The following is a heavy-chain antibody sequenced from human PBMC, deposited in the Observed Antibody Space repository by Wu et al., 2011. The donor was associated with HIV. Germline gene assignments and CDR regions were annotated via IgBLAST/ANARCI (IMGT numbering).Heavy chain of an antibody. CDR1: GGTFRKYA. D-gene: IGHD6-13*01. J-gene: IGHJ4*02. CDR3: ARADFSYGSSWYYFDY. CDR2: IIPMYDRK. Sequence: QVQLVQSGAEVKKPGSSVKISCKSSGGTFRKYATNWVRQAPGQGLEWLGEIIPMYDRKKRVQERVTITADESSSTTYIEINSLTSEDTAVYYCARADFSYGSSWYYFDYWGQGTLVTVSS. V-gene: IGHV1-69*12.